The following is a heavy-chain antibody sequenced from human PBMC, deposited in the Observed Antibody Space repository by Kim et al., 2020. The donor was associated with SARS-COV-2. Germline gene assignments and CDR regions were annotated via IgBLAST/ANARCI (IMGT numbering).Heavy chain of an antibody. V-gene: IGHV3-48*02. CDR2: T. Sequence: TFYADSVRDPFTIARDNAKNSLYLQMNSLRDEDTAVYYCAKDRSYLFDYWGQGTLVTASS. CDR3: AKDRSYLFDY. D-gene: IGHD1-26*01. J-gene: IGHJ4*02.